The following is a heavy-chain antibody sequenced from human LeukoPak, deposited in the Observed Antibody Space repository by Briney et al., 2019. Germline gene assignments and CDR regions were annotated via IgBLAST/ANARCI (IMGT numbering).Heavy chain of an antibody. Sequence: GGSLRLSCAGSGFTFNTFWMNWVRQAPGKGLEWVANINPDGSEKYLVDSVKGRFSISRDNAKNLLYLQMSGLRAEDTAVYYCMPGSGFWGQETLVTVSS. CDR2: INPDGSEK. J-gene: IGHJ4*02. CDR3: MPGSGF. CDR1: GFTFNTFW. D-gene: IGHD6-25*01. V-gene: IGHV3-7*01.